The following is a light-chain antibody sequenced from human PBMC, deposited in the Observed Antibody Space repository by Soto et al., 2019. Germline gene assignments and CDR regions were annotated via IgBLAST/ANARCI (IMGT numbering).Light chain of an antibody. CDR1: SSNIESNT. CDR2: NNN. CDR3: AAWDDGLNGPYV. V-gene: IGLV1-44*01. J-gene: IGLJ1*01. Sequence: QSVLTQPPSASGTPGQRVTISCSGSSSNIESNTVNWYQQLPGTAPKLVIYNNNQRPSGVPDRFSGSKSGTSASLAISGLQSEDEADYYCAAWDDGLNGPYVFGTGTKLTVL.